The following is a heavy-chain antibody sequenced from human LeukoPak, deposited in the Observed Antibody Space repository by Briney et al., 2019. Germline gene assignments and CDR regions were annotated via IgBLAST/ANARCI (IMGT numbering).Heavy chain of an antibody. Sequence: PTLKLTCTTPGDTVNNSPTSMPPHNTQQRTQPRAYTLAPNGNTNYAQKLKGRVTMTADTSTSTAYMELRSLRSDDTAVDYCAREVPLYSSSWYANPLDYWGQGTLVTVSS. CDR2: TLAPNGNT. V-gene: IGHV1-18*04. CDR1: GDTVNNSP. J-gene: IGHJ4*02. CDR3: AREVPLYSSSWYANPLDY. D-gene: IGHD6-13*01.